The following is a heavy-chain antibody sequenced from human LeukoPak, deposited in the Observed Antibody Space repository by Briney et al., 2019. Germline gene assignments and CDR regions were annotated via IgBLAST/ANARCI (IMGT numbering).Heavy chain of an antibody. J-gene: IGHJ3*02. CDR3: ARHAGYCSGGSCYDDAFDI. Sequence: GGPLRLSCAASGFTFSSYWMSWVRQAPGKGLEWVSNIKQDGSEKYYVDSVKGRFTISRDNAKNSLYLQMNSLRAEDTAVYYCARHAGYCSGGSCYDDAFDIWGQGTMVTVSS. CDR1: GFTFSSYW. V-gene: IGHV3-7*03. D-gene: IGHD2-15*01. CDR2: IKQDGSEK.